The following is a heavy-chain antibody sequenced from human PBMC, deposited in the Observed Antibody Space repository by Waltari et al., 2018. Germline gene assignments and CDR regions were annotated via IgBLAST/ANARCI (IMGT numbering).Heavy chain of an antibody. J-gene: IGHJ4*02. Sequence: QVQLQESGPGLVKPSQTLSLTCTVSGCSISSGDYFWSWIRQPPGKGLEWIGYIYYSGSTYYNPALRSRVTISVDTSKNQFSLKLSSVAAADTAVYYCARAQYYDSGSYIAYWGQGTLVAVSS. CDR2: IYYSGST. V-gene: IGHV4-30-4*01. CDR1: GCSISSGDYF. CDR3: ARAQYYDSGSYIAY. D-gene: IGHD3-10*01.